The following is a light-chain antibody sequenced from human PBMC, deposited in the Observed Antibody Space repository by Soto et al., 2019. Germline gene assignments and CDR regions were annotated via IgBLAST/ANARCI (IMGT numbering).Light chain of an antibody. CDR2: DAS. J-gene: IGKJ1*01. CDR3: QHYGSMWT. V-gene: IGKV3-11*01. Sequence: EIVLTQSPATLSLSPGETATLSCRASQSVRNYLAWYQQKPGQAPRLLIYDASNRATGIPARFSGTGSETDFTLTINRLEPEDFAMYYCQHYGSMWTLGQGTKVDI. CDR1: QSVRNY.